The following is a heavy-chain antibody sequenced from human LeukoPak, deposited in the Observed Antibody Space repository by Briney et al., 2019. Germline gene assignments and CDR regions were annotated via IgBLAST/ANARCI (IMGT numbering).Heavy chain of an antibody. CDR3: ARDLAL. CDR1: GFTVSNNY. CDR2: IYSGGST. J-gene: IGHJ4*02. D-gene: IGHD3-3*02. Sequence: PGGSLRLSCAAPGFTVSNNYMNWVRQAPGKGLEWVSVIYSGGSTYYADSVKGRFTISRDNSKNTLYLQMSSLRAEDTAVYYCARDLALWGQGTLASVSS. V-gene: IGHV3-66*01.